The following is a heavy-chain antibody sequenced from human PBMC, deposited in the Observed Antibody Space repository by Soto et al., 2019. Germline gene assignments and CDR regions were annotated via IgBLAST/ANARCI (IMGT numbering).Heavy chain of an antibody. D-gene: IGHD2-21*02. V-gene: IGHV1-69*06. CDR3: ARGAYCGVDCWDWFDR. CDR1: GGTFSSYA. Sequence: QVQLVQSGAEVKKPGSSVKVSCKASGGTFSSYAISWVRQAPGQGLEWMGGITPIFGTANYAQKFQGRVTITADKSTITAYMELSSLRSADTAVYYCARGAYCGVDCWDWFDRWGQGTLVTVSS. J-gene: IGHJ5*02. CDR2: ITPIFGTA.